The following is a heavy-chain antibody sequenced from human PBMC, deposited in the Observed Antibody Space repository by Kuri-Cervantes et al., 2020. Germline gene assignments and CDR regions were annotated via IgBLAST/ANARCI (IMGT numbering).Heavy chain of an antibody. CDR3: ARVGSDFWSISDY. Sequence: GESLKISCAASGFTFSDYYMSWIRQAPGKGLEWVSYISSSGSTIYYADSVKGRFTISRDNAKNSLYLQMSSLRAEDTAVYYCARVGSDFWSISDYWGQGTLVTVSS. V-gene: IGHV3-11*01. J-gene: IGHJ4*02. CDR1: GFTFSDYY. D-gene: IGHD3-3*01. CDR2: ISSSGSTI.